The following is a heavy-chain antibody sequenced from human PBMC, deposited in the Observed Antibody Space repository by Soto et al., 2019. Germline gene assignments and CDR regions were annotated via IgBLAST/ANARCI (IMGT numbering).Heavy chain of an antibody. Sequence: GGSLRLSCAASGFTFSSYAMSWVRQAPGEGLEWVSAISGSGGSTYYADSVKGRFTISRDNSKNTLYLQMNSLRAEDTAVYYCAKGQRIQLWLLAYWGQGTLVTVSS. CDR2: ISGSGGST. CDR3: AKGQRIQLWLLAY. CDR1: GFTFSSYA. V-gene: IGHV3-23*01. J-gene: IGHJ4*02. D-gene: IGHD5-18*01.